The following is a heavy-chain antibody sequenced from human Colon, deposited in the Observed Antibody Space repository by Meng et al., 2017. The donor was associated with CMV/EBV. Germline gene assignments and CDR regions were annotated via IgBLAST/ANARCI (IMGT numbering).Heavy chain of an antibody. J-gene: IGHJ4*02. Sequence: KASGYTCSNYFIHWVRQAPGQGLEWMGWIDPSSGDTNIAQNFQGRVSMTRDTSITTAHMELTSLTSDDTALYYCAREGMSTPSAADSWGQGTLVTVSS. D-gene: IGHD6-25*01. CDR1: GYTCSNYF. CDR3: AREGMSTPSAADS. CDR2: IDPSSGDT. V-gene: IGHV1-2*02.